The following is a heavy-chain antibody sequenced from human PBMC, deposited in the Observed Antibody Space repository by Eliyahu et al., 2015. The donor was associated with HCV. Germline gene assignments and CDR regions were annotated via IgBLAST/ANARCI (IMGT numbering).Heavy chain of an antibody. CDR2: XHYRGST. V-gene: IGHV4-59*01. CDR1: GXSIXTYY. J-gene: IGHJ5*02. CDR3: ASGGGGIAVAGTGGWFDP. D-gene: IGHD6-19*01. Sequence: QVQLQESGPGLVKPSETLSLTCTVSGXSIXTYYWSWIRQPPGKGLXWIGYXHYRGSTHXXPSLKSRVTISVDTSKNQFSLKLTSVTAADTAVYYCASGGGGIAVAGTGGWFDPWGQGTLVTVSS.